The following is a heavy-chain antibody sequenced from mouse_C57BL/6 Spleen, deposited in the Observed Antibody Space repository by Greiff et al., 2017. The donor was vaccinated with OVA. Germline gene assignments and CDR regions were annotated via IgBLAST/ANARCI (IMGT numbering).Heavy chain of an antibody. J-gene: IGHJ2*01. D-gene: IGHD2-3*01. CDR3: AREGWSYFDY. CDR1: GFTFSDYY. Sequence: EVMLVESEGGLVQPGSSMKLSCTASGFTFSDYYMAWVRQVPEKGLEWVANINYDGSSTYYLDSLKSRFIISRDNAKNILYLQMSSLKSEDTATYYCAREGWSYFDYWGQGTTLTVSS. V-gene: IGHV5-16*01. CDR2: INYDGSST.